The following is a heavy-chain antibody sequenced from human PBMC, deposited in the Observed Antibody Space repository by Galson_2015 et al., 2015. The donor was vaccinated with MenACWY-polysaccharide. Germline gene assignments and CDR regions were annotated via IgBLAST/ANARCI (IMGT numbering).Heavy chain of an antibody. V-gene: IGHV5-51*01. J-gene: IGHJ6*03. CDR2: IYPGDSDS. CDR1: GYDFTTYW. CDR3: AILTGPYSYYFYYMDV. D-gene: IGHD3-9*01. Sequence: QSGAEVTKPGEFLKISCKGSGYDFTTYWIAWVRQMPGKGLEWMGIIYPGDSDSTYSPSFQGQVTFSVDKSITTAYLQWASLKASDTAIYYCAILTGPYSYYFYYMDVWGKGTTVAVSS.